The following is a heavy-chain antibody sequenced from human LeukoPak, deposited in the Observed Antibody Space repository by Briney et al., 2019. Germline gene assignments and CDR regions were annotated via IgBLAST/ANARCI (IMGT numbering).Heavy chain of an antibody. J-gene: IGHJ4*02. CDR3: ARASKRVFGVVINPDFDY. CDR1: GYTFTSYY. Sequence: ASVKVSCKACGYTFTSYYMHWVRQAPGQGLEWMGIINPSGGSTSYAQKFQGRVTMTRDTSTSTVYMELSSLRSEDTAVYYCARASKRVFGVVINPDFDYWGQGTLVTVSS. CDR2: INPSGGST. V-gene: IGHV1-46*01. D-gene: IGHD3-3*01.